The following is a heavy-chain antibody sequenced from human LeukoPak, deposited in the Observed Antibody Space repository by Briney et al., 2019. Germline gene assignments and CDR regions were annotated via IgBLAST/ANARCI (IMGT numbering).Heavy chain of an antibody. CDR3: ARDFLGYYDSSGYYSYDAFDI. D-gene: IGHD3-22*01. CDR1: GGSISSYY. V-gene: IGHV4-4*07. CDR2: IYTSGST. J-gene: IGHJ3*02. Sequence: SETLSLTCTVSGGSISSYYWSWIRQPAGKGLEWIGRIYTSGSTNYNPSLKSRVTMSVDTSKNQFSLKLSSVTAADTAVYYCARDFLGYYDSSGYYSYDAFDIWGQGTMVTVSS.